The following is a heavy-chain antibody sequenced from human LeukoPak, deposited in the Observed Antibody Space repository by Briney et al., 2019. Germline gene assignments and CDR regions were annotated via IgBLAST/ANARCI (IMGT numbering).Heavy chain of an antibody. D-gene: IGHD4-17*01. CDR1: GFTFTTYW. CDR2: MKQDGSEK. CDR3: ARVLLHGDNSPYRPPDY. J-gene: IGHJ4*02. Sequence: GGSVRLSCAASGFTFTTYWMACVRQAPGEGLEWVAHMKQDGSEKLYVDSGKGRLTISRDNAKNSLFLQMNSLRAEDTAVYDCARVLLHGDNSPYRPPDYWGQGTLVIVSS. V-gene: IGHV3-7*01.